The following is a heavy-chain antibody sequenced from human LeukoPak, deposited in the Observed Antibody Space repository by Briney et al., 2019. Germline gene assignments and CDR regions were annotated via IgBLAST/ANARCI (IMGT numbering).Heavy chain of an antibody. Sequence: ASMKVSCKASGYTFINYGFSWVRQAPGQGLEWMGWISAYNGNTNYLQKFRGRATMTTDTSTNTVYMELRSLRSDDTAVYYCARVSTNSRVAGYDPQWYFDLWGRGTPVTVSP. J-gene: IGHJ2*01. V-gene: IGHV1-18*04. D-gene: IGHD5-12*01. CDR1: GYTFINYG. CDR3: ARVSTNSRVAGYDPQWYFDL. CDR2: ISAYNGNT.